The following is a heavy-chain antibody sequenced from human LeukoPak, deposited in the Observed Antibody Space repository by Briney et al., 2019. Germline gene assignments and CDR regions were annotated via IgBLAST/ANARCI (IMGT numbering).Heavy chain of an antibody. Sequence: GGSLRLSCAASGFTFSSYEMNWVRQAPGKGLEWVSYISSSGSTIYYADSVKGRFTISRDNANNSPYLQMNSLRAEDTAVYYCARDGERDYGDSNGAFDIWGQGTMVTVSS. D-gene: IGHD4-17*01. CDR2: ISSSGSTI. CDR1: GFTFSSYE. J-gene: IGHJ3*02. V-gene: IGHV3-48*03. CDR3: ARDGERDYGDSNGAFDI.